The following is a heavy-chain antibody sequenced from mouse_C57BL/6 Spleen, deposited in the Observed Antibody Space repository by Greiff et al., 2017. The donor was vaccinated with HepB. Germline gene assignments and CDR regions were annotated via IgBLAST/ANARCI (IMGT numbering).Heavy chain of an antibody. J-gene: IGHJ4*01. Sequence: VKLMESGAELVRPGASVKLSCKASGYTFTDYYINWVKQRPGQGLEWIARIYPGSGNTYYNEKFKGKATLTAEKSSSTAYMQLSSLTSEDSAVYFCARSGYSNYPYYAMDYWGQGTSVTVSS. V-gene: IGHV1-76*01. CDR1: GYTFTDYY. CDR2: IYPGSGNT. D-gene: IGHD2-5*01. CDR3: ARSGYSNYPYYAMDY.